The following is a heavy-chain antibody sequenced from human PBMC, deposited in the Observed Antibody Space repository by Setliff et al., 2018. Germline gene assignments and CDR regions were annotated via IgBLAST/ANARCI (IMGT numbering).Heavy chain of an antibody. CDR3: VRSSAPQVVLAADFDF. CDR1: GDSIRRGDY. Sequence: KTSETLSLTCTVSGDSIRRGDYWSWIRQHPGKGLEWIGYIHHSGETFYNPSLRSRVIISVDTSATTVYMELQSLRSDDTAVYYCVRSSAPQVVLAADFDFWGQGTPVTVSS. D-gene: IGHD6-19*01. CDR2: IHHSGET. V-gene: IGHV4-30-4*02. J-gene: IGHJ4*02.